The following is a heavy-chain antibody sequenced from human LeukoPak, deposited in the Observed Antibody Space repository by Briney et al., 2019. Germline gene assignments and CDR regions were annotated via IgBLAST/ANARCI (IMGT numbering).Heavy chain of an antibody. CDR2: ISGSGTNT. Sequence: GGSLRLSCAASGFTFSSYAMSWVRQAPGKGLEWVSAISGSGTNTEYADSVKGRFTISRDNSKNTLYLQMNSLRAEDTAVYYCARAISSGDFDYWGQGTLVTVSS. CDR1: GFTFSSYA. J-gene: IGHJ4*02. D-gene: IGHD6-19*01. CDR3: ARAISSGDFDY. V-gene: IGHV3-23*01.